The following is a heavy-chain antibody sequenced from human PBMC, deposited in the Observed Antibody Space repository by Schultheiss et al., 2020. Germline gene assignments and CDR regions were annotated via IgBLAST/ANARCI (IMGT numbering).Heavy chain of an antibody. Sequence: TLSLTCTVSGASISSYYWSWIRQPAGKGLEWIGRIYITSGSTNYNPSLKSRVTMSMHTSMNQVSLNLNSVTAADTAVYYCARGSGDYSDYFDYWGQGTLVTVSS. CDR2: IYITSGST. D-gene: IGHD4-11*01. CDR3: ARGSGDYSDYFDY. V-gene: IGHV4-4*07. CDR1: GASISSYY. J-gene: IGHJ4*02.